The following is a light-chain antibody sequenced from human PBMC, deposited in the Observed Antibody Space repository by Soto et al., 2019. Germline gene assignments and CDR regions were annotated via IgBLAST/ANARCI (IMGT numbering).Light chain of an antibody. CDR1: SSDVGGYYY. CDR3: SSYAGTNTPYV. Sequence: QSALTQPPSASGSPGQSVTISCTGNSSDVGGYYYVSWYQQHPGKAPKLMIYEVSKRPSGVPDRFSGSKSGNTASLTVSGLQAEDEADYYCSSYAGTNTPYVFGTGTKLTVL. J-gene: IGLJ1*01. CDR2: EVS. V-gene: IGLV2-8*01.